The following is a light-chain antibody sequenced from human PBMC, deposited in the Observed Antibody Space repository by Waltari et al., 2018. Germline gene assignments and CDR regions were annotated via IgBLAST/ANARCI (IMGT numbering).Light chain of an antibody. CDR3: MQSLLALWT. J-gene: IGKJ1*01. CDR1: QSLLHRNGNNS. Sequence: DIVMTQSPFSLPVTPGEPAAISCRSSQSLLHRNGNNSLDWYLQKPGQSPQLLIYLGSNRASGVPDRFSGSGSGTDFTLKISRVEAEDVGVYYCMQSLLALWTFGQGTKVEIK. V-gene: IGKV2-28*01. CDR2: LGS.